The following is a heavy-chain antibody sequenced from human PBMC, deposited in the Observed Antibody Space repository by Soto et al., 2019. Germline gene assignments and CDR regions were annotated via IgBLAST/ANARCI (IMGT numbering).Heavy chain of an antibody. CDR2: ISSSSSTI. V-gene: IGHV3-48*01. CDR1: GFTFSSYS. Sequence: EVQLVESGGGLVQPGGSLRLSCAASGFTFSSYSMNWVRQAPGKGLEWVSYISSSSSTIYYADSVKGRFTISRDNAKNSLYLQMNSLRAEDTAVYYCARVQATTIFGVVIDSRFDWFDPWGQGTLVTVSS. D-gene: IGHD3-3*01. CDR3: ARVQATTIFGVVIDSRFDWFDP. J-gene: IGHJ5*02.